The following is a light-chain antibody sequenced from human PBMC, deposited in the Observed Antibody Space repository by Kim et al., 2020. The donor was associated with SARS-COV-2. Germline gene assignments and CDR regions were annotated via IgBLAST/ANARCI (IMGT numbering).Light chain of an antibody. CDR1: KLGDKY. CDR3: QAWDSSTAWV. V-gene: IGLV3-1*01. J-gene: IGLJ3*02. Sequence: VSPGQTACITCSGDKLGDKYACWYQQKPGQSPVLVIYQDSKRPSGIPERFSGSNSGNTATLTISGTQAMDEADYYCQAWDSSTAWVFGGGTKLTVL. CDR2: QDS.